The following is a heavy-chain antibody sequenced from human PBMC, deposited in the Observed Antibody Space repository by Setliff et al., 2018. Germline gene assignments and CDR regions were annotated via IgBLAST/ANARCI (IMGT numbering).Heavy chain of an antibody. Sequence: ASVKVPCKASGYTFTSYGISWVRQAPGQGLEWMGWISAYNGNTNYAQKLQGRVTMTTDTSTSTAYMELRSLRSDDTAVYYCARDGQWGYGGNSGAFDIWGQGTMVTVSS. CDR1: GYTFTSYG. J-gene: IGHJ3*02. CDR2: ISAYNGNT. D-gene: IGHD4-17*01. CDR3: ARDGQWGYGGNSGAFDI. V-gene: IGHV1-18*01.